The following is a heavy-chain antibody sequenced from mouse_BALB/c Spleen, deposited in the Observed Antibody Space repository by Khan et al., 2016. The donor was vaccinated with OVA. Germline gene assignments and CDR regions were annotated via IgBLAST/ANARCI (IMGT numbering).Heavy chain of an antibody. CDR3: ARETAYYGDYEAMDY. CDR2: IWTGGST. Sequence: QVQLKQSGPGLVAPSQSLSLTCTVSGFSLVTYGVHWVRQSPGRGLEWLGVIWTGGSTNYNSALMSRLSISKDNSKSQVLLKMNSLQTDDTAMYYWARETAYYGDYEAMDYWGQGTSVTVSS. V-gene: IGHV2-9*02. J-gene: IGHJ4*01. D-gene: IGHD2-13*01. CDR1: GFSLVTYG.